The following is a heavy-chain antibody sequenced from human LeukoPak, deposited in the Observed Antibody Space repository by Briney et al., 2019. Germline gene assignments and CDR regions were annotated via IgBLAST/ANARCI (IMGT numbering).Heavy chain of an antibody. D-gene: IGHD3-3*01. CDR1: GFTFSSYG. CDR3: AKESNYDFWMGVDY. CDR2: ISYDGSNK. V-gene: IGHV3-30*18. J-gene: IGHJ4*02. Sequence: GGSLRLSRAASGFTFSSYGMHWVRQAPGKGLEWVAVISYDGSNKYYADSVKGRFTISRDNSKNTLYLQMNSLRAEDTAVYYCAKESNYDFWMGVDYWGQRTLVTVSS.